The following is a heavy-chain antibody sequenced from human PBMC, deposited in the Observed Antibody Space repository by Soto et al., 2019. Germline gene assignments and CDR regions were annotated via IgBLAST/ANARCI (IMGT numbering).Heavy chain of an antibody. CDR3: ARDRSSSSPRYNYYGMDV. D-gene: IGHD6-6*01. J-gene: IGHJ6*02. V-gene: IGHV4-61*01. CDR1: GGSVSSGSYY. Sequence: SETLSLTCTVSGGSVSSGSYYWSWIRQPPGKGLEWIGYIYYSGSTNYNPSLKSRVTISVDTSKNQFSLKLSSVTAADTAVYYCARDRSSSSPRYNYYGMDVWGQGTTVTVS. CDR2: IYYSGST.